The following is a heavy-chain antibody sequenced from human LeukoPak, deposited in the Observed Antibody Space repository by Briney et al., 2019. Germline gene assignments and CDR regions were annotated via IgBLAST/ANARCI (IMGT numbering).Heavy chain of an antibody. V-gene: IGHV3-23*01. Sequence: GGSLRLSCAASGFTFSSYAMSWVRQAPGKGLEWVSAISGSGGSTYYADSVKGRFTISRDNSKNTLYLQMNSLRAEDTAVYYCANSPGYNWNRGGDYWGQGTLVTVSS. J-gene: IGHJ4*02. CDR1: GFTFSSYA. D-gene: IGHD1-20*01. CDR3: ANSPGYNWNRGGDY. CDR2: ISGSGGST.